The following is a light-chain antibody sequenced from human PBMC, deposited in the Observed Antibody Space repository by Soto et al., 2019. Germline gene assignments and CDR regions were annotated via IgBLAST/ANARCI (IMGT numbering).Light chain of an antibody. Sequence: DIQVTQSPTSLSASVGDRVTITCRASQSTSSYFNWYQQKPGRAPQLVLYAASTLLGGGPERFSGGGSGTDFTLTISSLQAEDFAIYYCQQYGRSPQSFGRSTHLEIK. CDR3: QQYGRSPQS. V-gene: IGKV1-39*01. CDR2: AAS. J-gene: IGKJ2*03. CDR1: QSTSSY.